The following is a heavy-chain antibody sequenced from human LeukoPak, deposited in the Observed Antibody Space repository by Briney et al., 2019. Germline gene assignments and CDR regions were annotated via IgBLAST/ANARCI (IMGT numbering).Heavy chain of an antibody. V-gene: IGHV4-4*07. Sequence: SETLSLTCTVSGGSISNYFWSWIRQPAGKGLEWIGRIHDNGDSNHNPSLKSRVTMSLDTSRNQVSLKLASVTAADTAVYYCARGPPARSRPLAFWGQGTLVTVSS. CDR2: IHDNGDS. D-gene: IGHD6-6*01. J-gene: IGHJ4*02. CDR3: ARGPPARSRPLAF. CDR1: GGSISNYF.